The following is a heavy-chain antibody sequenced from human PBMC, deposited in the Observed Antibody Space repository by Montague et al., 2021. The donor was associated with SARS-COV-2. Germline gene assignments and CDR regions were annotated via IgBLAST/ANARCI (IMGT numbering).Heavy chain of an antibody. Sequence: SLRLSCAASGFTFSSYAMSWVRQAPGKGLEWVSVIYSGSSSTWYADSVKGRFTISRDNPNNTLYLHMNSLRVDDTAVYYCAKGFQPYSYESSGFYTFDYWGQGTLVTVSS. J-gene: IGHJ4*02. CDR3: AKGFQPYSYESSGFYTFDY. D-gene: IGHD3-22*01. CDR2: IYSGSSST. CDR1: GFTFSSYA. V-gene: IGHV3-23*03.